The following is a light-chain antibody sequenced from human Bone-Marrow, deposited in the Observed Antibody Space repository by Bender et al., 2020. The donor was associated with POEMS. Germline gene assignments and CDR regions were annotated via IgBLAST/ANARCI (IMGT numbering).Light chain of an antibody. CDR3: QSADRSGTDVV. CDR2: NDR. CDR1: GLPNQY. J-gene: IGLJ2*01. V-gene: IGLV3-25*03. Sequence: SYELTQPPSVSVSPGQTARITCSGDGLPNQYTYWYQQKPDQAPVLVMFNDRERPSGIPERFSGSSSGTIVTLTITGVQAEDEADYYCQSADRSGTDVVFGGGTKLTVL.